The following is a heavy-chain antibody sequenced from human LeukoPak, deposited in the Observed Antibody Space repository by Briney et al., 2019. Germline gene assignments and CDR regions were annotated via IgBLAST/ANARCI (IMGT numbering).Heavy chain of an antibody. CDR3: ARGGNYYGSGSYFNDAFDI. D-gene: IGHD3-10*01. V-gene: IGHV1-18*01. Sequence: ASVKVSCKASGYTFTSYGISWVRQAPGQGLEWMGWISAYNGNTNYAQKLQGRVTMTTDTSTSTAYMELRSLRSDDTAVYYCARGGNYYGSGSYFNDAFDIWGQGTMVTVSS. CDR2: ISAYNGNT. CDR1: GYTFTSYG. J-gene: IGHJ3*02.